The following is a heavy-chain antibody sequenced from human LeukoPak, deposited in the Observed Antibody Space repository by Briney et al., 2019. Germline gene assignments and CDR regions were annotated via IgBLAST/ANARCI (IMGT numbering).Heavy chain of an antibody. J-gene: IGHJ4*02. D-gene: IGHD4-23*01. CDR1: GFTFSSYW. Sequence: GGSLRLPCAASGFTFSSYWMHWVRQSPVKGLVWVSRINSDGSSTSYADSVKGRFTISRDNAKDTLYLQMNSLRAEDTAVYYCAKDPDYGGYSGFDYWGQGALVTVSS. CDR2: INSDGSST. V-gene: IGHV3-74*01. CDR3: AKDPDYGGYSGFDY.